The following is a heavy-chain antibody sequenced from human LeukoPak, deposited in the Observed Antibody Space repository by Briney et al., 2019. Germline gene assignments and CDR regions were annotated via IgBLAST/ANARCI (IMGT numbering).Heavy chain of an antibody. Sequence: GGSLRLSCTVSGFTVSSNSMSWVRQAPGKGLEWVSYISSSGSTRYYADSVKGRFTISRDNAKNSLYLQMNSLRAEDTAVYYCAREGVTVVTRYLDYWGQGTLVTVSS. V-gene: IGHV3-48*04. J-gene: IGHJ4*02. D-gene: IGHD4-23*01. CDR2: ISSSGSTR. CDR1: GFTVSSNS. CDR3: AREGVTVVTRYLDY.